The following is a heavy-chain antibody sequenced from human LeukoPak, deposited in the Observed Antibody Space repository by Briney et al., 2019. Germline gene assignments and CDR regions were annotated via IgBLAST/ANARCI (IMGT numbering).Heavy chain of an antibody. CDR1: GYTFTSYG. V-gene: IGHV1-18*01. J-gene: IGHJ4*02. CDR2: ISAYNGNT. Sequence: GASVKVSCKASGYTFTSYGISWVRQAPGQGLEWMGWISAYNGNTNYAQKLQGRVTITADESTSTAYMELSSLRSEDTAVYYCARHSITMTLDYWGQGTLVTVSS. CDR3: ARHSITMTLDY. D-gene: IGHD3-22*01.